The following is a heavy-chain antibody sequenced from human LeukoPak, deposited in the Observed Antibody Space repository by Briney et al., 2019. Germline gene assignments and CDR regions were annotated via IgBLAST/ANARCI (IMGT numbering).Heavy chain of an antibody. CDR3: ARDWGDYRDYVGNY. J-gene: IGHJ4*02. Sequence: GGSLRFSFAASGFPANTYAFHWVRQAPGKGLEWVAVISYDGRNKNYAESVKGRFTISRDNSNNTLYLQMDSLRVEDTAVYYCARDWGDYRDYVGNYWGQGTRVTVSS. D-gene: IGHD4-17*01. CDR2: ISYDGRNK. CDR1: GFPANTYA. V-gene: IGHV3-30*04.